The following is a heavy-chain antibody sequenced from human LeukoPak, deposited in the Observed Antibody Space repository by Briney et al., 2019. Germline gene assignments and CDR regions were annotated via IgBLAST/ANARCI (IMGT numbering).Heavy chain of an antibody. CDR2: INPSGGST. Sequence: ASVKVSCKASGYTFTSYYMHWVRQAPGQGLEWMGIINPSGGSTNYAQKFQGRVTMTTDTSTSTAYMELRSLRSDDTAVYYCARGRELPNYWGQGTLVTVSS. V-gene: IGHV1-46*01. CDR3: ARGRELPNY. J-gene: IGHJ4*02. CDR1: GYTFTSYY. D-gene: IGHD1-26*01.